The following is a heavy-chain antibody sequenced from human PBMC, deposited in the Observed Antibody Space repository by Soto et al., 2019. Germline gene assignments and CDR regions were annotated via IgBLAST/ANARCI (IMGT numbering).Heavy chain of an antibody. V-gene: IGHV3-9*01. Sequence: GGSLRLSCAVSGFTFDDYAMHWVRQAPGKGLEWVSGISWNSGSIGYADSVEGRFTISRDNAKNSLYLQMNSLRAEDTALYYCARVAVGYYYMDVWGKGPTVTVSS. CDR1: GFTFDDYA. J-gene: IGHJ6*03. CDR3: ARVAVGYYYMDV. CDR2: ISWNSGSI.